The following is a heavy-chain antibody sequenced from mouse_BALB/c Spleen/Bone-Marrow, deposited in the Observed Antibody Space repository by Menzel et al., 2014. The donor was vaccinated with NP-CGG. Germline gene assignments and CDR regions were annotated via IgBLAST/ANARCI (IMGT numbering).Heavy chain of an antibody. Sequence: VQLQQSGPELVKPGASVKISCKASGYSFTSYYIHWVKQRPGQGLEWIGWIFPGSGNTKYNEKFKGKATLTADTSSSTAYMQLSSLASEASAVYFCARIHYGSSYGYFDVWGAGTTVTVSS. D-gene: IGHD1-1*01. J-gene: IGHJ1*01. CDR1: GYSFTSYY. CDR3: ARIHYGSSYGYFDV. CDR2: IFPGSGNT. V-gene: IGHV1-66*01.